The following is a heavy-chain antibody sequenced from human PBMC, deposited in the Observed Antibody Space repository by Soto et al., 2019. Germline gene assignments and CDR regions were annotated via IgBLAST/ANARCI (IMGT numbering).Heavy chain of an antibody. CDR3: AREARYCSGGSCYDYFDY. CDR1: GGSISSGDYY. CDR2: IYYSGST. J-gene: IGHJ4*02. Sequence: QVQLQESGPGLVKPSQTLSLTCTVSGGSISSGDYYWSWIRQPPGKGLEWIGYIYYSGSTYYNPSLKSRVTISVDTSKNQFSLKLSSVTAADTAVYYCAREARYCSGGSCYDYFDYWGQGTLVTVSS. D-gene: IGHD2-15*01. V-gene: IGHV4-30-4*01.